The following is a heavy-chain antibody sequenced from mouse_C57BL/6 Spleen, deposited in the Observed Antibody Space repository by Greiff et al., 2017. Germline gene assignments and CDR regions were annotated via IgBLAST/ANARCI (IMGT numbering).Heavy chain of an antibody. Sequence: QVQLQQPGTELVKPGASVKLSCKASGYTFTSYWMPWVKQRPGQGLEWIGNINPSNGGTNYNEKFKSKATLTVDKSSSTAYMQLSSLTSEDSAVYYCARFTTVVAPFDYWGQGTTLTVSS. D-gene: IGHD1-1*01. CDR2: INPSNGGT. CDR3: ARFTTVVAPFDY. CDR1: GYTFTSYW. V-gene: IGHV1-53*01. J-gene: IGHJ2*01.